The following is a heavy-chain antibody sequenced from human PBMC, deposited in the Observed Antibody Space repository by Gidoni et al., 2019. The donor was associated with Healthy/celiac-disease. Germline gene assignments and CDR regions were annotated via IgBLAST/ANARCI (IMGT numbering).Heavy chain of an antibody. J-gene: IGHJ4*02. CDR3: ARDEEQESSSWYGQIDY. V-gene: IGHV3-7*01. CDR2: IKQDGSEK. D-gene: IGHD6-13*01. CDR1: GFTFSSYW. Sequence: EVQLVESGGGLVQPGGSLRLSCAASGFTFSSYWMSWVRQAPGKGLEWVANIKQDGSEKYYVDSVKGRFTISRDNAKNSLYLQMNSLRAEDTAVYYCARDEEQESSSWYGQIDYWGQGTLVTVSS.